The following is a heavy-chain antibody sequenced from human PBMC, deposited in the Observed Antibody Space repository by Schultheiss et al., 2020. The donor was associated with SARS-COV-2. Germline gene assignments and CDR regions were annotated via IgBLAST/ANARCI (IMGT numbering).Heavy chain of an antibody. Sequence: SETLSLTCAVSGGSISSSNWWSWVRQPPGKGLEWIGEIYHSGSTNYNPSLKSRVTISVDKSKNQFSLKLSSVTAADTAVYYCARGVGYCSGGSCYYFDYWGQGTLVTVSS. J-gene: IGHJ4*02. CDR2: IYHSGST. CDR3: ARGVGYCSGGSCYYFDY. D-gene: IGHD2-15*01. CDR1: GGSISSSNW. V-gene: IGHV4-4*02.